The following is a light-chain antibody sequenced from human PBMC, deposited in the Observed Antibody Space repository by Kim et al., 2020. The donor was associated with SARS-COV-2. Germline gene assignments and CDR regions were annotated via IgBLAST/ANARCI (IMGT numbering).Light chain of an antibody. CDR1: QDISNY. CDR2: EAS. J-gene: IGKJ3*01. V-gene: IGKV1-33*01. Sequence: SASVGDRVTITCQASQDISNYLNWYQQKPGKAPKLLIYEASNLETGVPSRFSGSGSRTDVTFTISGLQPEDIATYYCQQYDDRPLFGPGTKVDIK. CDR3: QQYDDRPL.